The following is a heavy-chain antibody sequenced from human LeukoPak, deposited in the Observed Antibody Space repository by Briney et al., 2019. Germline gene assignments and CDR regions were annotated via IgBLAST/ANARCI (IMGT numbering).Heavy chain of an antibody. CDR1: GGSISSYY. J-gene: IGHJ3*02. CDR3: ARARGATIFQSAFDI. D-gene: IGHD5-24*01. CDR2: IYYSGST. Sequence: SETLSLTCTVSGGSISSYYWSWIRQPPGKGLEWIGYIYYSGSTNYNPSLKSRVTISVDTSKNQFSLKLTSETAADTAVYYCARARGATIFQSAFDIWGQGTMVTVSS. V-gene: IGHV4-59*01.